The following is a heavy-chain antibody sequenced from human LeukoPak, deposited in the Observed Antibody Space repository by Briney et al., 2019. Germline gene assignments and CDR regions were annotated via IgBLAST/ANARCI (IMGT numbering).Heavy chain of an antibody. Sequence: PSETLSLTCTVSGYSINSGYFWGWVRQPPGKGPEWIGSIFHTGDVYYNPSLRSRVTVSVDTSRNQVSLKVTSVTAADTALYYCARVVASTSIDSWGQGILVTVSS. D-gene: IGHD2-15*01. J-gene: IGHJ4*02. V-gene: IGHV4-38-2*02. CDR2: IFHTGDV. CDR3: ARVVASTSIDS. CDR1: GYSINSGYF.